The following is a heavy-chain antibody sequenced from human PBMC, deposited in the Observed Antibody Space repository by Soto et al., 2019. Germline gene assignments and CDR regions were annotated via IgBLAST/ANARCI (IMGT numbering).Heavy chain of an antibody. V-gene: IGHV3-21*04. Sequence: GASLRLSCAASGFTFSSYWMSWVRLAPGKGLEWVSSISSSSSYIYYADSVKGRFTISRDNSKNTLYLQMNSLRAEDTAVYYCAKGDQYSRSWFDPWGQGTLVTVSS. CDR1: GFTFSSYW. CDR2: ISSSSSYI. CDR3: AKGDQYSRSWFDP. D-gene: IGHD6-6*01. J-gene: IGHJ5*02.